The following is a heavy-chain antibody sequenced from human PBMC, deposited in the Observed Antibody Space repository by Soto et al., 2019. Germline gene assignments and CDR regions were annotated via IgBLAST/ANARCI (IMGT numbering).Heavy chain of an antibody. D-gene: IGHD2-21*01. Sequence: SETLSLTCTVSGGSISSSSYYWGWIRQPPRKGLEWIGSIYYSGTTHYTPSLKSRVTISVDTSKNQFSLKLSSVTAEDTAVYYCARRATLVIYDAFDIWGQGTMVTVSS. J-gene: IGHJ3*02. CDR2: IYYSGTT. V-gene: IGHV4-39*01. CDR1: GGSISSSSYY. CDR3: ARRATLVIYDAFDI.